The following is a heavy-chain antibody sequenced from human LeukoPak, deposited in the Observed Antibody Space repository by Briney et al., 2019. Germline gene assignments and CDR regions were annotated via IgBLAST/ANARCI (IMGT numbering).Heavy chain of an antibody. J-gene: IGHJ4*02. CDR1: GGSISSSSYY. CDR3: ARHTTLSIAAQFDY. Sequence: KPSETLSLTCTVSGGSISSSSYYWGWIRQPPGEGLEWIGSIYYSGSTYYNPSLKSRVTISVDTSKNQFSLKLSSVTAADTAVYYCARHTTLSIAAQFDYWGQGTLVTVSS. V-gene: IGHV4-39*01. CDR2: IYYSGST. D-gene: IGHD6-6*01.